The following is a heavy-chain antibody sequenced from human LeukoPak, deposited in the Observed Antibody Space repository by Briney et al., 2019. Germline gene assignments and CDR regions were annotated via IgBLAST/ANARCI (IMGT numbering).Heavy chain of an antibody. J-gene: IGHJ5*02. CDR2: IRYDGSNK. CDR3: AKDMRDYYDSSGYYPNWFDP. V-gene: IGHV3-30*02. Sequence: GGSLRLSCAASGFTFSSYGMHWVRQAPGKGLEWVAFIRYDGSNKYYADSVKGRFTISRDNSKNTLYLQMNSPRAEDTAVYYCAKDMRDYYDSSGYYPNWFDPWGQGTLVTVSS. D-gene: IGHD3-22*01. CDR1: GFTFSSYG.